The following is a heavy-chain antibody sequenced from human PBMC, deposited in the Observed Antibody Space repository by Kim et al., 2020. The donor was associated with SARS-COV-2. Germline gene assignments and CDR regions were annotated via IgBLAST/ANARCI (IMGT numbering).Heavy chain of an antibody. CDR2: ISGSGGST. V-gene: IGHV3-23*01. CDR1: GFTFSSYA. Sequence: GVSLRLSCAASGFTFSSYAMSWVRQAPGKGLEWVSAISGSGGSTYYADSVKGRFTISRDNSKNTLYLQMNSLRAEDTAVYYCASLWQQLVLYWYFDLWGRGTLVTVSS. D-gene: IGHD6-13*01. J-gene: IGHJ2*01. CDR3: ASLWQQLVLYWYFDL.